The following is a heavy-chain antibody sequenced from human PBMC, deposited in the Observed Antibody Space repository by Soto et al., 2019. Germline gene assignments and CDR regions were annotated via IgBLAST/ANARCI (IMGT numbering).Heavy chain of an antibody. J-gene: IGHJ4*02. CDR1: GGSISSGGYY. V-gene: IGHV4-31*03. CDR3: ARGYYGSGSTDDY. D-gene: IGHD3-10*01. Sequence: QVQLQESGPGLVKPSQTLSPTCTVSGGSISSGGYYWSWIRQHPGKGLEWIGYIYYSGSTYYNPSLKSRVTISVDTSKNQFSLKLSSVTAADTAVYYCARGYYGSGSTDDYWGQGTLVTVSS. CDR2: IYYSGST.